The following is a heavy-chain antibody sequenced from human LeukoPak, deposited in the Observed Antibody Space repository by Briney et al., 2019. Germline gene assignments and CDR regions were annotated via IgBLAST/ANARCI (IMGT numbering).Heavy chain of an antibody. V-gene: IGHV1-46*03. CDR2: INPSGGST. CDR1: GYTFTSYY. Sequence: ASVKVSCKASGYTFTSYYMHGVRQAPGQGLEWMGIINPSGGSTSYAQKFQGRVTMTRDTSTSTVYMELSSLRSEDTAVYYCARDSIAAAGENWFDPWGQGTLVTVSS. CDR3: ARDSIAAAGENWFDP. J-gene: IGHJ5*02. D-gene: IGHD6-13*01.